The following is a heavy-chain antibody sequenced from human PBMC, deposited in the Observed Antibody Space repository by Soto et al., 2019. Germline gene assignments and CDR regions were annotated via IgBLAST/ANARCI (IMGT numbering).Heavy chain of an antibody. CDR1: GFTFSSYG. D-gene: IGHD1-7*01. CDR3: AKDRWNYVWSRRASPTTSYYYGMDV. Sequence: GGSLRLSCAASGFTFSSYGMHWVRQAPGKGLEWVAVISYDGSNKYYAESVKGRFTISRDNSKNTLYLQMNSLRAEDTAVYYCAKDRWNYVWSRRASPTTSYYYGMDVWGQGTTVTVSS. V-gene: IGHV3-30*18. J-gene: IGHJ6*02. CDR2: ISYDGSNK.